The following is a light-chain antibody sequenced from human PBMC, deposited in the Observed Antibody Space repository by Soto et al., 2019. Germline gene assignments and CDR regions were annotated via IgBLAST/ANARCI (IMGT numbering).Light chain of an antibody. CDR3: QQRTNWPPLT. CDR2: DAS. Sequence: EIVLTQSPATPSLSPGERATFSCRASQSVSSDLVWYQQKPGQAPRLLIYDASNRATGVPARFSGSGSGTDFTLTISSLEPEDFAVYYCQQRTNWPPLTFGGGTKVEIK. CDR1: QSVSSD. V-gene: IGKV3-11*01. J-gene: IGKJ4*01.